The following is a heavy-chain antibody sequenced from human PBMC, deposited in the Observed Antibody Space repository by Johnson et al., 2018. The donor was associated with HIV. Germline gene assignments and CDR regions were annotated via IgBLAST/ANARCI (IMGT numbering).Heavy chain of an antibody. CDR3: AREGEWELLPGAFDI. D-gene: IGHD1-26*01. Sequence: VQLVESGGGLIQPGGSLRLPCAASGFTVSTNYMSWVRQAPGKGLEWVSVIYSGGSTYYADSVKGRFTISRDNSKNTLYLQMNSLRAEDTAVYYCAREGEWELLPGAFDIWGQGTMVTVSS. J-gene: IGHJ3*02. CDR1: GFTVSTNY. CDR2: IYSGGST. V-gene: IGHV3-53*01.